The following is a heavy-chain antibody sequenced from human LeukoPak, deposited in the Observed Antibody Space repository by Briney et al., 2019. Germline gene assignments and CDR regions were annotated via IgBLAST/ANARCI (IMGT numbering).Heavy chain of an antibody. V-gene: IGHV4-39*01. D-gene: IGHD3-10*01. Sequence: PSETLSLTCTVSGGSISSSSYYWGWIRQPPGKGLEWIGSIYYSGSTYYNPSLKSRVTISVDTSKNQFSLKLSSVTAADTAVYYCARRHGVVRPRGWFDPWGQGTLVTVSS. CDR1: GGSISSSSYY. CDR2: IYYSGST. CDR3: ARRHGVVRPRGWFDP. J-gene: IGHJ5*02.